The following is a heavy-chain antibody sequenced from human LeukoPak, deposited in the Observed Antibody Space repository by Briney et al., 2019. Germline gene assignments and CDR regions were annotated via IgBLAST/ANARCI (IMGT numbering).Heavy chain of an antibody. D-gene: IGHD4-23*01. Sequence: GASVKVSCKASGGTFSSYAISWVRQAPGQGLEWMGGTIPIFGTANYAQKFQGRVTITADESTSTAYMELSSLRSEDTAVYYCARGILGGNSAYYYYMDVWGKGTTVTVSS. J-gene: IGHJ6*03. CDR3: ARGILGGNSAYYYYMDV. CDR2: TIPIFGTA. CDR1: GGTFSSYA. V-gene: IGHV1-69*13.